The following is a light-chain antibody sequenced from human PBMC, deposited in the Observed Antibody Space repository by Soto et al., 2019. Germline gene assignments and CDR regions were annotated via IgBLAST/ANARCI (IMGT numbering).Light chain of an antibody. CDR2: DVS. J-gene: IGLJ3*02. CDR1: SSDVGGYNY. V-gene: IGLV2-11*01. CDR3: CSYAGSSYWV. Sequence: QSALTQPRSVSGSPGQSVTISCTGTSSDVGGYNYVSWYQQHPGKAPKFMIYDVSKRPSGVPDRFSGSKSGNTASLTISGLEAEDEADYCCCSYAGSSYWVFGGGTKLTVL.